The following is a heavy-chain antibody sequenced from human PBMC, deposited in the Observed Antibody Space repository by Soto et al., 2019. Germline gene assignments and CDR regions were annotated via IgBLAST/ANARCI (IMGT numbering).Heavy chain of an antibody. D-gene: IGHD2-15*01. J-gene: IGHJ4*02. Sequence: QVQLVQSGAEVKKPGASVQVSCKASGYTFTSYAMHWVRQAPGQRLEWMGWINAGNGNTKYSQKFQGRVTITRDTSASRADMELSSLRSEDTAGYYCARDRDYSFDYWGQGTLVTVSS. CDR2: INAGNGNT. CDR3: ARDRDYSFDY. V-gene: IGHV1-3*01. CDR1: GYTFTSYA.